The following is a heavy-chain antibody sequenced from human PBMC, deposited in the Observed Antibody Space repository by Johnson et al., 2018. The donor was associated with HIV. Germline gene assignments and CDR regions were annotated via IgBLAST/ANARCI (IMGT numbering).Heavy chain of an antibody. CDR2: ISYAGNIK. Sequence: QVQLVESGGGVVQPGGSLRLSCAASGFTFSSYGMHWVRQAPGTGLEWVAVISYAGNIKFYADYVKGRFSISRDNSKNTLYLQMNSLRAEDTAVYYCARETGDGDAFDIWGQGTMVTVSS. CDR1: GFTFSSYG. CDR3: ARETGDGDAFDI. V-gene: IGHV3-30*19. D-gene: IGHD7-27*01. J-gene: IGHJ3*02.